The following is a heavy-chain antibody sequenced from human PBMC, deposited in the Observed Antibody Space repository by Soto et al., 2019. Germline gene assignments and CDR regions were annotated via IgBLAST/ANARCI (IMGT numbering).Heavy chain of an antibody. Sequence: PSETLSLTCTVSGDSISSSNYYWGWIRQPPGKGLEWIGSMYNGASTYYNPSLKSRVTISADTSKNHLSLKLISVTAADTAVYYCARQAGINWFAPRGQGTLVTVSS. CDR2: MYNGAST. CDR3: ARQAGINWFAP. V-gene: IGHV4-39*01. J-gene: IGHJ5*02. CDR1: GDSISSSNYY. D-gene: IGHD6-13*01.